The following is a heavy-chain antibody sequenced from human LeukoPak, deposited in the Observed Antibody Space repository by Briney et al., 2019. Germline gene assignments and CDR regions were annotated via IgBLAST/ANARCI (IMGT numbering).Heavy chain of an antibody. Sequence: PGGSLRLSCAASGFTFSSYEMNWVRQAPGKGLEWVSYISSSGGTTYYANSVKGRFTISRDNAKNSLYLQMNSLRAEDTAVYYCSRGCPHNYWGQGTLVTVS. CDR3: SRGCPHNY. V-gene: IGHV3-48*01. CDR1: GFTFSSYE. J-gene: IGHJ4*02. CDR2: ISSSGGTT. D-gene: IGHD2-15*01.